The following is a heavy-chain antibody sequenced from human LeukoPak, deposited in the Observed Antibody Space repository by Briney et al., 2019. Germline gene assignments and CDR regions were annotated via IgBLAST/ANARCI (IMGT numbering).Heavy chain of an antibody. J-gene: IGHJ5*02. CDR3: AKAGLWFGELLLEGWFDP. Sequence: GGSLRLSCAASGFTFSSYAMSWVRQAPGKGLEWVSAISGSGGSTYYADSAKGRFTISRDNSKNTLYPQMNSLRAEDTAVYYCAKAGLWFGELLLEGWFDPWGQGTLVTVSS. V-gene: IGHV3-23*01. D-gene: IGHD3-10*01. CDR2: ISGSGGST. CDR1: GFTFSSYA.